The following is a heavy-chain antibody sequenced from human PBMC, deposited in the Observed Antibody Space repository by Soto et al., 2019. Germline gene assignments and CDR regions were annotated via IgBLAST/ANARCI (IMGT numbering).Heavy chain of an antibody. D-gene: IGHD6-19*01. CDR2: ISYDGSNK. Sequence: RRLSCAASGFTFSSYGMHWVRQAPGKGLEWVAVISYDGSNKYYADSVKGRFTISRDNSKNTLYLQMNSLRAEDTAVYYCAKDLSIAVAGTSFDYWGQGXLFTVYS. CDR3: AKDLSIAVAGTSFDY. CDR1: GFTFSSYG. V-gene: IGHV3-30*18. J-gene: IGHJ4*02.